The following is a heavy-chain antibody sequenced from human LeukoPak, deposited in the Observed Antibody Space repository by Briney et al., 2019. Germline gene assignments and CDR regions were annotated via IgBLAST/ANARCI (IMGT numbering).Heavy chain of an antibody. CDR3: ARGGSYAMDV. CDR2: INGGNGNA. J-gene: IGHJ6*02. V-gene: IGHV1-3*03. Sequence: ASLKLSCKASGDTFASYAIHWVRHAPGHRLEWMGWINGGNGNAKYSQEFQGRVPLTSDTSANTAYMELSSLRSEDMALYYCARGGSYAMDVWGQGTTVTVAS. D-gene: IGHD2-2*01. CDR1: GDTFASYA.